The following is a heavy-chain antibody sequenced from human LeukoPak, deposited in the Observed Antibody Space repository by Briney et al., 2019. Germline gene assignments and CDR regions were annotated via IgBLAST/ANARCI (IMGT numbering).Heavy chain of an antibody. J-gene: IGHJ4*02. V-gene: IGHV4-30-2*01. D-gene: IGHD4-23*01. Sequence: SQTLSLTCTVSGGSISSGGYYWSWIRQPPGKGLEWIGYIYHSGSTYYNPSLKSRVTISVDTSKSQFSLKLTSVTAADTAVYYCATLTTVVTAYYFDHWGQGTLVTVSS. CDR2: IYHSGST. CDR1: GGSISSGGYY. CDR3: ATLTTVVTAYYFDH.